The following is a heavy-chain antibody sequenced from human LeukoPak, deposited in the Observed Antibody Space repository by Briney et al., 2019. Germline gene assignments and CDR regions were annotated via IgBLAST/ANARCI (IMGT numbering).Heavy chain of an antibody. CDR1: GFTFSSYD. Sequence: GGSLRLSCAASGFTFSSYDMHWVRQATGKGLEWVSAIGTAGDTYYPGSVKGRFTISRENAKNSLYLQMNSLRAGDTAVYYCASPEPASSSWYYFDYWGQGTLVTVSS. D-gene: IGHD6-13*01. CDR3: ASPEPASSSWYYFDY. V-gene: IGHV3-13*01. CDR2: IGTAGDT. J-gene: IGHJ4*02.